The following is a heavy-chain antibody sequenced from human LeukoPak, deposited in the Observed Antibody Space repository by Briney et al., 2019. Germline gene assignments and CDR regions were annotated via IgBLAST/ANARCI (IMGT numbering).Heavy chain of an antibody. J-gene: IGHJ4*02. D-gene: IGHD3-9*01. CDR3: ASPSDILTPLGY. Sequence: SETLSLTCAVSGGSISSSNWWSWVRQPPGKGLEWIGSIYYSGSTYYNPSLKSRVTISVDTSKNQFSLKLSSVTAADTAVYYCASPSDILTPLGYWGQGTLVTVSS. CDR2: IYYSGST. CDR1: GGSISSSNW. V-gene: IGHV4-39*01.